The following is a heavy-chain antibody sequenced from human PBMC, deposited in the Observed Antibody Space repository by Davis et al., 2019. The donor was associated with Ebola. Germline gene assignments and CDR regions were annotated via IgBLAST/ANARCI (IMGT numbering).Heavy chain of an antibody. D-gene: IGHD2-2*01. V-gene: IGHV1-18*01. CDR1: GYTFTSYG. Sequence: ASVKVSCKASGYTFTSYGISWVRQAPGQGLEWMGWISAYNGNTNYAQKFQGRVTMTRNTSISTAYMELSSLRSEDTAVYYCARGPESCRSFSCPYYFDSWGQGTLVTVSS. CDR3: ARGPESCRSFSCPYYFDS. CDR2: ISAYNGNT. J-gene: IGHJ4*02.